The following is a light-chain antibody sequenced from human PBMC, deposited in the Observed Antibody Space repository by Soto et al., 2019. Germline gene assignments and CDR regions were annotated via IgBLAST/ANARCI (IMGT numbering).Light chain of an antibody. V-gene: IGKV3-20*01. CDR3: QQYGSSPWP. CDR2: GAS. Sequence: EIVLTQSPGTLSLSPGERATLSCRASQSVSTSYLAWYQQKPGQAPRLLIYGASSRATGIPDRFSGSGSGTGFTLTISRLEPEDFAVYYCQQYGSSPWPFGQGTKVAIK. J-gene: IGKJ1*01. CDR1: QSVSTSY.